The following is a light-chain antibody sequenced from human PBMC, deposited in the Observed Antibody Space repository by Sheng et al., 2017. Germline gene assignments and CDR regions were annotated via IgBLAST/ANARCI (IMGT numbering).Light chain of an antibody. V-gene: IGKV1-5*03. CDR1: QSISSW. J-gene: IGKJ1*01. CDR2: KAS. Sequence: DIQMTQSPSTLSASVGDRVTIACRASQSISSWLAWYQHKPGKAPKLIIYKASTLESGVPSRFSGSGSGTEFTLTITSLQPDDFATYYCQQYKSYSPTFGQGTKVEIK. CDR3: QQYKSYSPT.